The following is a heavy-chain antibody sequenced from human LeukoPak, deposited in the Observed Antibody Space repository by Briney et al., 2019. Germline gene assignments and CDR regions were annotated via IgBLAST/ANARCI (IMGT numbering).Heavy chain of an antibody. CDR3: ARDRQRLVDH. D-gene: IGHD6-25*01. V-gene: IGHV4-4*07. J-gene: IGHJ5*02. CDR1: GDSISSYY. CDR2: VYVTGST. Sequence: SETLSLTCTVPGDSISSYYWSWIRQPAGKGLEWIGRVYVTGSTNLNPALQSRVTMSVDTSKNQFSLKLTSVTAADTAVYYCARDRQRLVDHWGQGTLVTVSS.